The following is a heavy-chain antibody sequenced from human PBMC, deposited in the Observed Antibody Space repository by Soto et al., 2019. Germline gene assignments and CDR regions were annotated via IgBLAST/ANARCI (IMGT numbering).Heavy chain of an antibody. D-gene: IGHD4-17*01. CDR2: IRNKANSYST. J-gene: IGHJ3*02. Sequence: GGSLRLSCAASGFPFSDHSMDWVRQAPGKGLEWVARIRNKANSYSTEYAASVRGRFTVSRDDSKKSVDLQMNSLKIEDTAVYYCARAGSPRMYGGYSWVPFDIWGQGTMVTVSS. CDR1: GFPFSDHS. CDR3: ARAGSPRMYGGYSWVPFDI. V-gene: IGHV3-72*01.